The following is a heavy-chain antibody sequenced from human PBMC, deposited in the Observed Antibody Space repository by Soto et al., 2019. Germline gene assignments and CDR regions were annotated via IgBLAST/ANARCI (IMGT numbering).Heavy chain of an antibody. Sequence: GASVKVSCKASGGTFSSYAISWVRQAPGQGLEWMGGIIPIFGTANYAQKFQGRVTITADESTSTAYMELSSLRSGDTAVYYCARCCQRNTGYFNWPQVGYNWFDPWGQGTLVTVSS. CDR1: GGTFSSYA. CDR2: IIPIFGTA. CDR3: ARCCQRNTGYFNWPQVGYNWFDP. J-gene: IGHJ5*02. V-gene: IGHV1-69*13. D-gene: IGHD3-9*01.